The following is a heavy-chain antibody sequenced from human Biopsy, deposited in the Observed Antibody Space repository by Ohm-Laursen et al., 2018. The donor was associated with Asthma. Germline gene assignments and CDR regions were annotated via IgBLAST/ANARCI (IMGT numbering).Heavy chain of an antibody. D-gene: IGHD6-13*01. J-gene: IGHJ5*02. CDR1: GYTFIGCP. Sequence: ASVKVSCKISGYTFIGCPIHWMRQAPGQGLEWMGRINPNSGGTNYAQKFQGRVTMTRDTSISTAYMEVSRLRSDASAVYYCARGQKSAGDRWFDPWGQGTLVTVSS. CDR3: ARGQKSAGDRWFDP. V-gene: IGHV1-2*06. CDR2: INPNSGGT.